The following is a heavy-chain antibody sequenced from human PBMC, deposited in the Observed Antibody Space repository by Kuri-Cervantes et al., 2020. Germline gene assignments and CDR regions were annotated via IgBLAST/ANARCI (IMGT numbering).Heavy chain of an antibody. CDR1: GFTLSSYA. D-gene: IGHD3-22*01. CDR3: AKVHYSAMIVAYYFDY. J-gene: IGHJ4*02. V-gene: IGHV3-23*01. Sequence: GGSLRLSCAASGFTLSSYAMHWVRQAPGKGLEWVSAISGSGGSTYYADSVKGRFTISRDNSKNTLYLQMNSLRAEDTAVHYCAKVHYSAMIVAYYFDYWGQGTLVTVSS. CDR2: ISGSGGST.